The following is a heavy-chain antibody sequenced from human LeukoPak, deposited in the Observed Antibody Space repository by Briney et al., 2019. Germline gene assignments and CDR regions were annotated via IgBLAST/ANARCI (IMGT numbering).Heavy chain of an antibody. Sequence: SETLSLTCTVSGGSMSFYYWSWSRQSPGEGLECIGYIYYSGSTYYNPSLKSRVTISVDTSKHQFSLNLDSVTAADTAVYYCARRAGIGQAYFDYWGQGTLVTVSS. V-gene: IGHV4-59*08. D-gene: IGHD6-13*01. CDR2: IYYSGST. J-gene: IGHJ4*02. CDR1: GGSMSFYY. CDR3: ARRAGIGQAYFDY.